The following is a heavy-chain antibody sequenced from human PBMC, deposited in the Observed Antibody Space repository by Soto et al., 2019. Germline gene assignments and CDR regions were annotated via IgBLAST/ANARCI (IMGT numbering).Heavy chain of an antibody. CDR1: GYTFTSYG. J-gene: IGHJ6*03. D-gene: IGHD3-10*01. Sequence: QVQLVQSGAEVKKPGASVKVSCKASGYTFTSYGISWVRQAPGQGHERMGWISAHNGNTNNAQKLQGRVTMTTDTATSTAYMELSSLRSDDTAVYYCARSYGSWSKYYYYYYMDVWGKGTTVTVSS. CDR2: ISAHNGNT. V-gene: IGHV1-18*01. CDR3: ARSYGSWSKYYYYYYMDV.